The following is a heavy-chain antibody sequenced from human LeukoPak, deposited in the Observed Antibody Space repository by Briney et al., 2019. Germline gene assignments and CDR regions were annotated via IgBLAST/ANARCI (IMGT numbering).Heavy chain of an antibody. CDR3: AKDSSNLYYDSSGYLHY. CDR1: GFTFSSYA. D-gene: IGHD3-22*01. V-gene: IGHV3-23*01. Sequence: GGSLRLSCAASGFTFSSYAMSWVRQAPGKGLEWVSAISGSGGSTYYADSVKGRFTISRDNSKNTLYLQMNSLRAEDTAVYYCAKDSSNLYYDSSGYLHYWGQGTLVTVSS. CDR2: ISGSGGST. J-gene: IGHJ4*02.